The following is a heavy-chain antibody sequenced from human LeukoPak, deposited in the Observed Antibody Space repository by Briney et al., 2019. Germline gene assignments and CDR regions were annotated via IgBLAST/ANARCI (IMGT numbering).Heavy chain of an antibody. D-gene: IGHD5-24*01. CDR3: ARGLLDGYTHPAAFDI. J-gene: IGHJ3*02. Sequence: SETLSLTCTVFGSIRSFYWSWIRQPPGKGLEWIGYIYYSGSTNYNPSLKSRVTISVDTSKNQFSLKLSSVTAADTAFYYCARGLLDGYTHPAAFDIWGQGTMVTVSS. CDR2: IYYSGST. V-gene: IGHV4-59*01. CDR1: GSIRSFY.